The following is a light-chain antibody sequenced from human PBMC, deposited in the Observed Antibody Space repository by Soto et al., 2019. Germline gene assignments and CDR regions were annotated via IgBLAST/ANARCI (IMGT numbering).Light chain of an antibody. V-gene: IGKV1-39*01. CDR3: QQSYSTLAT. CDR2: AAS. J-gene: IGKJ4*01. Sequence: DIQMTQSPSSLSASVGDRVTITCRASQSISSYLNWYQQKPGKAPKLLIYAASSLQSGVPSRFSGSGSGTDFTLTISSLQPEDVATYDCQQSYSTLATFGGGTKVEIK. CDR1: QSISSY.